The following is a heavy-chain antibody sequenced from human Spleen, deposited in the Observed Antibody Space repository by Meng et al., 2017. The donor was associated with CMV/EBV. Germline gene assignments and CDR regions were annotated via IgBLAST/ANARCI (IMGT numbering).Heavy chain of an antibody. Sequence: SVKVSCKASGFTFSRPALQWIRQARGQRLEWVGWIIFGSGNTNYAQKFQERVTITRDVSTSTAYMEMSSLRSDDTAIYYCAADLSWELLPLDFGCWGQGTLVTVSS. CDR2: IIFGSGNT. V-gene: IGHV1-58*01. D-gene: IGHD1-26*01. J-gene: IGHJ4*02. CDR1: GFTFSRPA. CDR3: AADLSWELLPLDFGC.